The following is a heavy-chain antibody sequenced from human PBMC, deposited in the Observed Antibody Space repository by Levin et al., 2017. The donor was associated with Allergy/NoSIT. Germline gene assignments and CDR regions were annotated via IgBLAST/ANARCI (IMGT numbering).Heavy chain of an antibody. CDR3: ARCIVAARRWFDS. CDR1: GFTFRSYW. J-gene: IGHJ5*01. CDR2: INTDGSTT. D-gene: IGHD1-26*01. V-gene: IGHV3-74*01. Sequence: GESLRLSCAASGFTFRSYWMHWVRQAPGKGLVWVSRINTDGSTTTYADSVKGRFTISRDNAKNTVYLQMNSLRAEDTAVYYCARCIVAARRWFDSWGQGTLVSVSS.